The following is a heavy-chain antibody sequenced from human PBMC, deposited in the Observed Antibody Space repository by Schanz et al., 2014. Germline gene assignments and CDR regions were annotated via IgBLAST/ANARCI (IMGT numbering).Heavy chain of an antibody. CDR2: ISRDGTTL. J-gene: IGHJ3*02. CDR1: GFIFNDYY. V-gene: IGHV3-11*01. D-gene: IGHD7-27*01. CDR3: ARENLNWEAFDI. Sequence: QVQLVESGGGLAKPGGSLRLSCAASGFIFNDYYMNWIRQAPGKGLEWLSYISRDGTTLYYADSVKGRFTISRDNAKNSLYLEMTSLRGEDTAVYYCARENLNWEAFDIWGQGTVVTVSS.